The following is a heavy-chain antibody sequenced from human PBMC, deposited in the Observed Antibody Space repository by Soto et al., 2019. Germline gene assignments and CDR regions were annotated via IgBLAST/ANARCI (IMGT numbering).Heavy chain of an antibody. CDR2: IYYSGST. Sequence: TLSLTCTVSGGSISSYYWSWIRQPPGKGLEWIGYIYYSGSTNYNPSLKSRVTISVDTSKNQFSLKLSSVTAADTAVYYCARLWSGYYTHYYYMDVWGKGTTVTVSS. D-gene: IGHD3-3*01. CDR3: ARLWSGYYTHYYYMDV. CDR1: GGSISSYY. J-gene: IGHJ6*03. V-gene: IGHV4-59*08.